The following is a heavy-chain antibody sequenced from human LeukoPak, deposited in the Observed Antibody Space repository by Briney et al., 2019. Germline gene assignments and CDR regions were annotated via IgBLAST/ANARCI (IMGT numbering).Heavy chain of an antibody. CDR1: GXTFTSXX. CDR2: INPSGGST. V-gene: IGHV1-46*01. CDR3: ARGGTDNWFDP. Sequence: CXAXGXTFTSXXXXWVXXXPXXXXEWMGIINPSGGSTSYAQKFQGRVTMTRDTSTSTVYMELSSLRSEDTAVYYCARGGTDNWFDPWGQGTLVTVSS. J-gene: IGHJ5*02.